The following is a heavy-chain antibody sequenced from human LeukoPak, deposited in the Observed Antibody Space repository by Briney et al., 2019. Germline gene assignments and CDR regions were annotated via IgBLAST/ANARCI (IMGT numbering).Heavy chain of an antibody. CDR1: GFIFSSYW. CDR2: IKQDGSEK. CDR3: AREEGYCSSMSCYRGD. J-gene: IGHJ4*02. Sequence: GGSLRLSCAASGFIFSSYWRSWVRQAPGKGLEWVANIKQDGSEKYYVDSAKGRFTRSRDNAKNSMYLQMNSLRAEDTAVYYCAREEGYCSSMSCYRGDWGQGTLVTVSS. V-gene: IGHV3-7*01. D-gene: IGHD2-2*02.